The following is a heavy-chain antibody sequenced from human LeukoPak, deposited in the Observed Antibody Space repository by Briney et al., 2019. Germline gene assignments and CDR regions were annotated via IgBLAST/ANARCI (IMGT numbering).Heavy chain of an antibody. Sequence: GGSLRLSCAASGFTFSSYGMSWVRQAPGKGLEWVSAISGSGGSTYYADSVKGRFTISRDNSKNTLYLQMNSLRAEDTAVYYCAKGGTDGAMVRGVIISWGQGTLVTVSS. D-gene: IGHD3-10*01. J-gene: IGHJ4*02. CDR2: ISGSGGST. CDR1: GFTFSSYG. CDR3: AKGGTDGAMVRGVIIS. V-gene: IGHV3-23*01.